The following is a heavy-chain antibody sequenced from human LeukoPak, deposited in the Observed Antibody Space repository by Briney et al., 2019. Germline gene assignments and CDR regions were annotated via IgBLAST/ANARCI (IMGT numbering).Heavy chain of an antibody. Sequence: SLNLSCKASGGTFSSYAITWVRQPPGQGLEWIGGIIPIFSTANYAQKFQGRVTITTDESTSTDYMELSSLRSEDTAVYYCAREDSGSYDYWGQGTLVTVSS. CDR3: AREDSGSYDY. D-gene: IGHD1-26*01. V-gene: IGHV1-69*05. CDR1: GGTFSSYA. CDR2: IIPIFSTA. J-gene: IGHJ4*02.